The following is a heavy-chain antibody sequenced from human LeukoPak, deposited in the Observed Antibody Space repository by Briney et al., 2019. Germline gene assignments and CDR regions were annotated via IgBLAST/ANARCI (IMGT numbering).Heavy chain of an antibody. J-gene: IGHJ4*02. CDR2: INHSGST. CDR1: GGSFSAYY. D-gene: IGHD3-22*01. Sequence: SETLSLTCAVYGGSFSAYYWSWIRQPPGKGLEWIGEINHSGSTNYNPSLKSRVTISVDTSKNQFSLKLRSVTAADTAVYYCVGYDSSGYYSPNDYWGQGTLVTVSS. V-gene: IGHV4-34*01. CDR3: VGYDSSGYYSPNDY.